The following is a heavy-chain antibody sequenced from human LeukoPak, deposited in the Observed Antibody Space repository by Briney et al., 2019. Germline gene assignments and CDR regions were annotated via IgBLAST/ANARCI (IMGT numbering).Heavy chain of an antibody. CDR2: MNPNSGNT. V-gene: IGHV1-8*03. D-gene: IGHD2-2*01. J-gene: IGHJ5*02. CDR1: GYTFTSYD. CDR3: ARKYCSRPGCYGVWFDP. Sequence: GASVKVSCKASGYTFTSYDINWVRQATGQGLEWMGWMNPNSGNTGYAQKFQGRVTITRNTSISTAYMELSSLRSEDTAVYYCARKYCSRPGCYGVWFDPGAREP.